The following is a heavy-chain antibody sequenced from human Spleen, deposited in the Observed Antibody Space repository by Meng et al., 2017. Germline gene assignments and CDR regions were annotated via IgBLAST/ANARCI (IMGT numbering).Heavy chain of an antibody. D-gene: IGHD4/OR15-4a*01. V-gene: IGHV3-23*01. CDR1: GFTFSNSA. J-gene: IGHJ4*02. CDR2: ISISGQRT. CDR3: ARAVITLYGERYRPLDY. Sequence: GESLKISCAVSGFTFSNSAMTWVRRAPGKGLEWVSAISISGQRTYYADSVKGRFTISRDNAKNSLFLQMNSLRAEDTAVYYCARAVITLYGERYRPLDYWGQGTLVTVSS.